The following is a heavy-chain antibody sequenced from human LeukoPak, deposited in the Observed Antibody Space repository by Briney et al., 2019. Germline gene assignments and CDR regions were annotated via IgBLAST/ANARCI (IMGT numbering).Heavy chain of an antibody. CDR1: GYTFTGYY. J-gene: IGHJ4*02. CDR2: INPNSGGT. CDR3: ASVRVWGSYRDIIDY. D-gene: IGHD3-16*02. V-gene: IGHV1-2*02. Sequence: ASVKVSCKASGYTFTGYYMHWVRQAPGQGLEWMGWINPNSGGTNYAQKFQGRVTMTWDTSIRTAYMELSRLRSADTAVYYCASVRVWGSYRDIIDYWGQGTLVTVSS.